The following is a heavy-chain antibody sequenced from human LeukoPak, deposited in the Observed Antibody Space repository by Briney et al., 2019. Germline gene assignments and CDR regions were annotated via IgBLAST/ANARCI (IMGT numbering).Heavy chain of an antibody. V-gene: IGHV4-39*01. J-gene: IGHJ6*02. CDR2: IYYGGTT. CDR1: SGSISGSSYY. Sequence: SETLSLTCTVSSGSISGSSYYWGWIRQPPGKGLEWIGSIYYGGTTYYNPSLKSRVTMSVDTSKNQFSLKLSSVTAADTAVYYCASHQKSYYYYGLDVWGQGTTVTVSS. CDR3: ASHQKSYYYYGLDV.